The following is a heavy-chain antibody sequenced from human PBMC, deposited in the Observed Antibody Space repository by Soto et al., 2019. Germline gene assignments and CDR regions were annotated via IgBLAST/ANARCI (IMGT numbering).Heavy chain of an antibody. D-gene: IGHD1-1*01. CDR2: INHSGST. V-gene: IGHV4-34*01. Sequence: SETLSLTCAVYGGSFSGYYWSRIRQPPGKGLEWIGEINHSGSTNYNPSLKSRVTISVDTSKNQFSLKLSSVTAADTAVYYCARVNRNGYYYYYYMDVWGKGTTVTVSS. CDR1: GGSFSGYY. J-gene: IGHJ6*03. CDR3: ARVNRNGYYYYYYMDV.